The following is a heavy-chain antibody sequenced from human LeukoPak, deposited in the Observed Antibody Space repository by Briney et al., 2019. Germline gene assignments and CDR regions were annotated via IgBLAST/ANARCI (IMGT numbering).Heavy chain of an antibody. V-gene: IGHV1-8*02. CDR1: GGTFSSYA. J-gene: IGHJ4*02. Sequence: ASVNVSCKASGGTFSSYAISWVRQAPGQGLEWMGWMNPNSGNTGYAQKFQGRVTMTRNTSISTAYMELSSLRSEDTAVYYCARGPLYPYYYDSSGYLNYWGQGTLVTVSS. CDR3: ARGPLYPYYYDSSGYLNY. D-gene: IGHD3-22*01. CDR2: MNPNSGNT.